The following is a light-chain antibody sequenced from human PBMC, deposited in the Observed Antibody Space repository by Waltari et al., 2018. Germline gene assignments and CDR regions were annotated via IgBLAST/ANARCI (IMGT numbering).Light chain of an antibody. Sequence: VMCYVAEYQQSPGPAPSRRSYGASNRASGSQARFSGSGSETDFTLTISSLEPEDAAVYDLQERRSWPVTFGGGTKVEIK. CDR2: GAS. V-gene: IGKV3-11*01. CDR3: QERRSWPVT. J-gene: IGKJ4*01. CDR1: VMCY.